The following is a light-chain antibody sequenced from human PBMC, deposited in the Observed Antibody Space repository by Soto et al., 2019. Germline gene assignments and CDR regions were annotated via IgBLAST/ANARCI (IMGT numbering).Light chain of an antibody. J-gene: IGKJ1*01. CDR1: QSISNW. V-gene: IGKV1-6*01. CDR3: LQDYNYPRA. CDR2: AAS. Sequence: IHRTQTPATLSASVRDRVTITCGASQSISNWLAWYQQKPWKAPKLLIYAASSLQSGVPSRFSGSGSGTDFTLTISILPPQDFATYDCLQDYNYPRAFGRGTKVDIK.